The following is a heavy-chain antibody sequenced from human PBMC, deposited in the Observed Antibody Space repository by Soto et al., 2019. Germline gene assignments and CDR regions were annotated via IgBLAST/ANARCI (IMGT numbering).Heavy chain of an antibody. Sequence: EVQLVESGGGLVQPGGSLRLSCAASGFTVSSNYMSWVRQAPGKGLEWVSVIYSGGSTYYADSVKGRFTISRDNSKNTLYLQMNSLRAEDTAVYYCARPSRGVPHYDDGMDVWGQGTTVTVSS. CDR2: IYSGGST. V-gene: IGHV3-66*01. D-gene: IGHD3-10*01. J-gene: IGHJ6*02. CDR1: GFTVSSNY. CDR3: ARPSRGVPHYDDGMDV.